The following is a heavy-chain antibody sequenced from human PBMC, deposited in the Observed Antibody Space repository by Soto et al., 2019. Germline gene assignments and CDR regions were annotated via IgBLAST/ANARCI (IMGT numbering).Heavy chain of an antibody. CDR2: IPQEGSDG. V-gene: IGHV3-7*03. D-gene: IGHD2-21*02. CDR1: GFTLSMYS. Sequence: GESLKISCEVSGFTLSMYSMTWVRQAPWKGLEWVAKIPQEGSDGHYVDSVKGRFTISRDNAKNSVYLQMNSLRAEDTAVYYCARDQLILPAHDFFYGSDVWGQGAKVTVSS. J-gene: IGHJ6*02. CDR3: ARDQLILPAHDFFYGSDV.